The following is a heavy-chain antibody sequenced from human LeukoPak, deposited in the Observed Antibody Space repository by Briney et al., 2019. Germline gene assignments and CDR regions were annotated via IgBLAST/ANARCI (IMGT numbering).Heavy chain of an antibody. Sequence: ASVKVSCKASGYTFTCYYMHWVRQAPGQGLEWMGWINPNSGGTNYAQKFQARVSMTRDASISTAYMQLSRLRFDDTAVYYCARSPHILTGENFDYWGQGTLLTVSS. V-gene: IGHV1-2*02. J-gene: IGHJ4*02. CDR1: GYTFTCYY. D-gene: IGHD3-9*01. CDR3: ARSPHILTGENFDY. CDR2: INPNSGGT.